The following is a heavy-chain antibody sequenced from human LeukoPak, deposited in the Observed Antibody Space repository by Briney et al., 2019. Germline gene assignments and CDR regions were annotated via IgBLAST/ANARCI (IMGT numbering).Heavy chain of an antibody. CDR1: GFTFSDYY. J-gene: IGHJ4*02. CDR3: AKTLAVAGTYYFDY. D-gene: IGHD6-19*01. V-gene: IGHV3-9*01. Sequence: PGGSLRLSCAASGFTFSDYYMSWIRQAPGKGLEWVSGISWNSGSIGYADSVKGRFTISRDNAKNSLYLQMNSLRAEDTALYYCAKTLAVAGTYYFDYWGQGTLVTVSS. CDR2: ISWNSGSI.